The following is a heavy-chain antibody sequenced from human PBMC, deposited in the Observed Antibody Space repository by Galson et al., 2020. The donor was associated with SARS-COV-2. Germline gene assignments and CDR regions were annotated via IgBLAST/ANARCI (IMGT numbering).Heavy chain of an antibody. Sequence: ASVKVSCKASGYTFTSYYLHWVRQAPGQGLEGMGIINTRTGTTTYAQKFKGRVTMTRDTSTSTVYMEVSSLRSEDTAVYYCARESSGAGGGTAGTTGPYDYWGQGTLVTVSS. CDR2: INTRTGTT. CDR3: ARESSGAGGGTAGTTGPYDY. D-gene: IGHD1-1*01. V-gene: IGHV1-46*01. J-gene: IGHJ4*02. CDR1: GYTFTSYY.